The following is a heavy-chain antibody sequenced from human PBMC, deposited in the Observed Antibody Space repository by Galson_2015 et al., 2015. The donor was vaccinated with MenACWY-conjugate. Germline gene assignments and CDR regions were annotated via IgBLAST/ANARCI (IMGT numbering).Heavy chain of an antibody. D-gene: IGHD1-26*01. Sequence: SLRISCAASGFIFNTYWMHWVRHAPGKGLVWVSRINPGGSSTTYADSVKDRFTISRDNAKNTLYLQMNSLRPEDTAAFYCAKTRGASFYFDSWGQGTLVTVSS. J-gene: IGHJ4*02. V-gene: IGHV3-74*01. CDR1: GFIFNTYW. CDR2: INPGGSST. CDR3: AKTRGASFYFDS.